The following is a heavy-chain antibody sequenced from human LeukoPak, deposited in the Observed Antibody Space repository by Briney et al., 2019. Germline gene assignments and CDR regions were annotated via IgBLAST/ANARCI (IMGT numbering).Heavy chain of an antibody. CDR1: GGSISSSSYY. CDR2: IYYSGST. V-gene: IGHV4-39*07. Sequence: SETLSLTCTVSGGSISSSSYYWGWIRQPPGKGLEWIGSIYYSGSTYYNPSLKSRVTISVDTSKNQFSLKLSSVTAADTAVYYCARDRAAGTYYYYYYMDVWGKGTTVTVSS. D-gene: IGHD2-15*01. CDR3: ARDRAAGTYYYYYYMDV. J-gene: IGHJ6*03.